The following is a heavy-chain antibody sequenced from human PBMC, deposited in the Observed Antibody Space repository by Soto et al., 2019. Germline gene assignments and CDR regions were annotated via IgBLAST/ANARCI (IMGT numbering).Heavy chain of an antibody. CDR3: AGAVATGGFDI. CDR2: IYYSGST. CDR1: GGSISSYY. Sequence: QVQLQESGPGLVKPSETLSLTCTVSGGSISSYYWRWIRQPPGKGLEWIGYIYYSGSTNYYPSLKSRVTISVDKSKTQFSLNLSSVTAADTALYYCAGAVATGGFDIWGQGTMVTVSS. D-gene: IGHD5-12*01. J-gene: IGHJ3*02. V-gene: IGHV4-59*01.